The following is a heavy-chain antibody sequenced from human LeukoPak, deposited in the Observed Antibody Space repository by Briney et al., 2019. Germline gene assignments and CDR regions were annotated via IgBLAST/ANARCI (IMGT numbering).Heavy chain of an antibody. J-gene: IGHJ5*02. CDR3: ARDSASLWFGELSGWFAP. CDR1: GFTFSSYS. CDR2: ISSSSSYI. Sequence: GGSLRLSCAASGFTFSSYSMNWVRQAPGKGLEWVSSISSSSSYIYYADSVKGRFTISRDNAKYSLYLQMNSLRAEDTAVYYCARDSASLWFGELSGWFAPWGQGTLVTLSS. D-gene: IGHD3-10*01. V-gene: IGHV3-21*01.